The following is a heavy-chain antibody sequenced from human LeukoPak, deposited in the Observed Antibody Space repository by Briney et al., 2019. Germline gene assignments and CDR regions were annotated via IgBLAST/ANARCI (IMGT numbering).Heavy chain of an antibody. CDR3: AKDGDYCSSTSCYLDY. J-gene: IGHJ4*02. V-gene: IGHV3-23*01. Sequence: GGSLRLSCAASGFTFSSYAMSWVRQAPGKGLEWVSAISYSGGSTYYADSVKGRFTISRDNSKNTLYLQMNSLRAEDTAVYYCAKDGDYCSSTSCYLDYWGQGTLVTVSS. D-gene: IGHD2-2*01. CDR1: GFTFSSYA. CDR2: ISYSGGST.